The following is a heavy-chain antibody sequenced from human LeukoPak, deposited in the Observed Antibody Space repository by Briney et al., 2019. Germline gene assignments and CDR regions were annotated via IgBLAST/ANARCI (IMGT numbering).Heavy chain of an antibody. CDR1: GYTFTGYY. V-gene: IGHV1-2*02. CDR3: ARDRITMVRGVKCWFDP. Sequence: ASVKVSCKASGYTFTGYYMHWVRQAPGQGLEWMGWINPNSGGTNYAQKFQGRVTMTRDTSISTAYMELSRLRSDDTAVYYCARDRITMVRGVKCWFDPWGQGTLVTVSS. J-gene: IGHJ5*02. CDR2: INPNSGGT. D-gene: IGHD3-10*01.